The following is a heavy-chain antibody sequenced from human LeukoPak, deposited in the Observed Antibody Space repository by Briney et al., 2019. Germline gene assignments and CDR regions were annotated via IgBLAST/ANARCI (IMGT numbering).Heavy chain of an antibody. V-gene: IGHV5-51*01. CDR3: ARTGIAATGYYYYGMDV. J-gene: IGHJ6*02. D-gene: IGHD6-13*01. CDR1: GYSFTSYW. CDR2: IYPGDSDT. Sequence: GESLKISCKGSGYSFTSYWIGWVRQMPGKGLEWMGIIYPGDSDTRYSPSFQGQVTISADKSISTAYLQWSSLKASDTAMYYCARTGIAATGYYYYGMDVWGQGTTVAVSS.